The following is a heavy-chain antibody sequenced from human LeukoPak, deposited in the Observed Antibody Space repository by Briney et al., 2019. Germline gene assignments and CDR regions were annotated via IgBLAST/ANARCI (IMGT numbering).Heavy chain of an antibody. J-gene: IGHJ4*02. Sequence: GRSLRLSCAASGFTFDDYAMHWVRQAPGKGLEWVSGISWNSGSIGYADSVKGRFTISRDNAKNSLYLQMNSLRAEDTALYYCAKVKVKGYCSGGSCYGFDYWGQGTLVTVSS. CDR3: AKVKVKGYCSGGSCYGFDY. V-gene: IGHV3-9*01. CDR1: GFTFDDYA. D-gene: IGHD2-15*01. CDR2: ISWNSGSI.